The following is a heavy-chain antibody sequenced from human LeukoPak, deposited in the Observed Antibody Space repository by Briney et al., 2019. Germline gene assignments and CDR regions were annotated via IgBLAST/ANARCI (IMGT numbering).Heavy chain of an antibody. CDR2: INPAGGGT. V-gene: IGHV1-46*01. D-gene: IGHD2-15*01. Sequence: ASVKVSCKASGYTFSTHYMNWVRQAPGQGVEGRVMINPAGGGTGYAQKFQGRATMTRYTSSSTVYMDLSSLTSDDTAVYYCARVSMGSTYFRAFDIWGQGTMVTVSS. J-gene: IGHJ3*02. CDR3: ARVSMGSTYFRAFDI. CDR1: GYTFSTHY.